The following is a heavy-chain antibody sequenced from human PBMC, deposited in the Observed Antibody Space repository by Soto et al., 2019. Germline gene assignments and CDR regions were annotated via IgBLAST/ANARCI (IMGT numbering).Heavy chain of an antibody. Sequence: GASVKVSCKASGYTFTDPYVHWVRHAPGQGLPRMGWITPNSGGTKYVQNFQGWVTMTRDTSISTAYMEVSGLRSDDTAVYYCARVGTSGNYYDAFDIWGQGTMVTVSS. V-gene: IGHV1-2*04. CDR3: ARVGTSGNYYDAFDI. D-gene: IGHD1-26*01. J-gene: IGHJ3*02. CDR2: ITPNSGGT. CDR1: GYTFTDPY.